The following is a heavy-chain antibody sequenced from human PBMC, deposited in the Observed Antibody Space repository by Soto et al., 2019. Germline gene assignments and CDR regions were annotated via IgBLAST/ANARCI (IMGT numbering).Heavy chain of an antibody. CDR3: AREGTAMEHYYYYMDV. CDR1: GYTFTSYD. J-gene: IGHJ6*03. V-gene: IGHV1-8*01. D-gene: IGHD5-18*01. Sequence: ASVKVSCKASGYTFTSYDINWVRQATGQGLEWMGWMNPNSGNTGYAQKFQGRVTMTRNTSISTAYMELSSLRSEDTAVYYCAREGTAMEHYYYYMDVWGKGTTVTVSS. CDR2: MNPNSGNT.